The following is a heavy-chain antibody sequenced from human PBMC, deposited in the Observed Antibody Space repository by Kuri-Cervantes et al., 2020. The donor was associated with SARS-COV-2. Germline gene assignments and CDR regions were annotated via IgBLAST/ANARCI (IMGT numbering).Heavy chain of an antibody. Sequence: SVKVSCKASGGTFSSCAISWVRQAPGQGLEWMGGIIPIFGTANYAQKFQGRVTMTRDTSISTAYMELSRLRSDDTAVYYCARGRQVRLRFLEWLFEWFDPWGQGTLVTVSS. CDR2: IIPIFGTA. J-gene: IGHJ5*02. D-gene: IGHD3-3*01. CDR1: GGTFSSCA. CDR3: ARGRQVRLRFLEWLFEWFDP. V-gene: IGHV1-69*05.